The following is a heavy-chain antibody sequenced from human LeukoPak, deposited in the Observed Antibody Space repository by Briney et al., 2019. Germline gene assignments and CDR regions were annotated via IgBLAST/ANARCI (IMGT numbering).Heavy chain of an antibody. D-gene: IGHD4-23*01. Sequence: ASVKVSCKVSGYTLTELSMHWVRQAPGKGLEWMGGFDPEDGETIYAQKSQGRVTMTEDTSTDTAYMELSSLRSEDTVVYYCATNLEERWVWPDYWGQGTLSPSPQ. J-gene: IGHJ4*02. V-gene: IGHV1-24*01. CDR3: ATNLEERWVWPDY. CDR1: GYTLTELS. CDR2: FDPEDGET.